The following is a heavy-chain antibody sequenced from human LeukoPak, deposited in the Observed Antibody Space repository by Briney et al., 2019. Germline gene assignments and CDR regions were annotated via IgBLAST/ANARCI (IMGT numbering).Heavy chain of an antibody. CDR2: INPNSGGT. CDR1: GYTFTGYY. D-gene: IGHD5-18*01. CDR3: ARGVPGLTWIQLSEIIYFDY. J-gene: IGHJ4*02. Sequence: GASVKVSCKASGYTFTGYYMHWVRQAPGQGLEWTGWINPNSGGTNYAQKFQGRVTMTRDTSISTAYMELSRLRSDDTAVYYCARGVPGLTWIQLSEIIYFDYWGQGTLVTVSS. V-gene: IGHV1-2*02.